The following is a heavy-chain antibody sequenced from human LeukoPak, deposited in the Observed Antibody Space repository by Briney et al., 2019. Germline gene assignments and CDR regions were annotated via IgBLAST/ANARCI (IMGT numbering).Heavy chain of an antibody. D-gene: IGHD3-22*01. CDR3: AKDRGYSNYGMDV. V-gene: IGHV3-48*03. CDR1: GITFSNYE. CDR2: INPGGSNR. J-gene: IGHJ6*02. Sequence: GGSLRLSCAASGITFSNYEMNWVRRAPGKGLEWVSYINPGGSNRFYAGSVRGRFTISRDDAKKSVYLQMNSLRAEDTAVYYCAKDRGYSNYGMDVWGQGTTVTVSS.